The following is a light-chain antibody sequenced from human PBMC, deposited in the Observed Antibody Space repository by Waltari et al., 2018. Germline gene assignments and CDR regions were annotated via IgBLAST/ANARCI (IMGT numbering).Light chain of an antibody. J-gene: IGKJ1*01. Sequence: EIVMTQSPATLSVSPGERATLSCRASQSVSSNLAWYQQKPGQAPRPLIYGASTRATGIPARFSGSGSGTEFTLTISSLQSEDFAVYYCQQYNNWPPTWMFGQGTKVEIK. CDR3: QQYNNWPPTWM. V-gene: IGKV3-15*01. CDR1: QSVSSN. CDR2: GAS.